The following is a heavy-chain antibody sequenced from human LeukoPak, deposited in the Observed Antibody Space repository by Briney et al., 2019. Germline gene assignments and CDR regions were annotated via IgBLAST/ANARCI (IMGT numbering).Heavy chain of an antibody. V-gene: IGHV3-74*01. CDR2: INSDGSST. Sequence: GGSLRLSCAASGFTFSSYWMHWVRQAPGKGLVWVSRINSDGSSTSYADSVKGRFTISRDNAKNTLYLQMNSLRAEDTAVYYCARGLRYSSSWYTQPFDYRGQGTLVTVSS. CDR3: ARGLRYSSSWYTQPFDY. CDR1: GFTFSSYW. D-gene: IGHD6-13*01. J-gene: IGHJ4*02.